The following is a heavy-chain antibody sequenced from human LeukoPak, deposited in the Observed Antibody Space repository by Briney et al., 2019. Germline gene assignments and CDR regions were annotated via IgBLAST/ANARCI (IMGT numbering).Heavy chain of an antibody. CDR2: ISSSSSSM. Sequence: VQLVESGGGVVHPVRSLRLSCAASGFTFSSYSMNWVRQAPGKGLEWVSSISSSSSSMYYADSVKGRFTISRDNAKNSLYLQMSSLRAEDTAVYYCARTLYDVLTGYHVAYFDYWGQGTLVTVSS. D-gene: IGHD3-9*01. J-gene: IGHJ4*02. CDR3: ARTLYDVLTGYHVAYFDY. V-gene: IGHV3-21*01. CDR1: GFTFSSYS.